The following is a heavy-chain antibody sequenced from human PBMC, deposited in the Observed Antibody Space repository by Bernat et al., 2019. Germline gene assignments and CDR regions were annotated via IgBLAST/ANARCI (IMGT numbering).Heavy chain of an antibody. CDR2: ISGSGDST. V-gene: IGHV3-23*01. CDR1: GFTFSSFA. CDR3: ARGIYPKGYCGGGNCYYYFYGMDV. J-gene: IGHJ6*02. Sequence: EVQLLESGGGLVQPGGSLRLSCGASGFTFSSFAMSWVRQAAGRGLGWVSGISGSGDSTYYADSVKGRFTISRDKSKNTLYLQMDSLRAEDTAVYYCARGIYPKGYCGGGNCYYYFYGMDVWGQGTTVTVSS. D-gene: IGHD2-15*01.